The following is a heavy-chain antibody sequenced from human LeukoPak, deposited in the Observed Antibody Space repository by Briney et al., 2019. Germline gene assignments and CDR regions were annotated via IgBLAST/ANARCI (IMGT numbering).Heavy chain of an antibody. Sequence: SETLSLTCTVSGGSISSSSYYWGWIRQPPGKGLEWIGSIYYSGSTYYNPSLKSRVTISVDTSKNQFSLKLSSVTAADTAVYYCARLVGQRLRLRDAFDIWGQGTMVTVSS. V-gene: IGHV4-39*01. CDR1: GGSISSSSYY. J-gene: IGHJ3*02. CDR3: ARLVGQRLRLRDAFDI. CDR2: IYYSGST. D-gene: IGHD6-25*01.